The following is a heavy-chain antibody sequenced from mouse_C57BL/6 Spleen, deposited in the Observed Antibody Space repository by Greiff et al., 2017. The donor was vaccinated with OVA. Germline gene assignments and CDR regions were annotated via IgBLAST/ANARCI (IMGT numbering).Heavy chain of an antibody. D-gene: IGHD2-4*01. CDR3: ARKRGYDYDWYIDV. V-gene: IGHV1-69*01. CDR2: IDPSDSYT. Sequence: QVQLQQPGAELVMPGASVKLSCKASGYTFTSYWMHWVKQRPGQGLEWIGEIDPSDSYTNYNQKFKGKSTLTVDKSSSTAYMQLSSLTSEDSAVYYCARKRGYDYDWYIDVWGTGTTVTVSS. CDR1: GYTFTSYW. J-gene: IGHJ1*03.